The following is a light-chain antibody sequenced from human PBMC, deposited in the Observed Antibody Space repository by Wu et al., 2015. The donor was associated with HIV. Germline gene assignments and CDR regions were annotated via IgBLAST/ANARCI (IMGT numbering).Light chain of an antibody. V-gene: IGKV1-27*01. CDR2: AAS. Sequence: DIQMTQSPSSLSASVGDRVTITCRASQGISNFLAWYQQKPGKPPKVLIYAASTLQSGVPSRFSGSGSGTDFTLTISSLQPEDVATYYCTKVLTLAPWTFGPRDQGGNET. CDR3: TKVLTLAPWT. J-gene: IGKJ1*01. CDR1: QGISNF.